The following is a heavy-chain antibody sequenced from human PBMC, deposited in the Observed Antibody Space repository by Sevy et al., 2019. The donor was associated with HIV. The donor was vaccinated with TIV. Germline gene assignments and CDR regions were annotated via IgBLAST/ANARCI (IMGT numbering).Heavy chain of an antibody. D-gene: IGHD1-1*01. J-gene: IGHJ3*02. CDR3: AKDLVAGTTNLDAFDI. CDR2: ISGSGGST. Sequence: QLGGPLRLSCAASGFTFSSYAMSWVRQAPGKGLEWVSAISGSGGSTYYADSVKGRFTISRDNSKNTLYLQMNSLRAEDTAVYYCAKDLVAGTTNLDAFDIWGQGTMVTVSS. CDR1: GFTFSSYA. V-gene: IGHV3-23*01.